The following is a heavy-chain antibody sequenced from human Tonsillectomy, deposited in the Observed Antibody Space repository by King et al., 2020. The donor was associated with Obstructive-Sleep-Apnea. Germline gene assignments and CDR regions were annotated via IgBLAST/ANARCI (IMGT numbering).Heavy chain of an antibody. CDR3: AKDLTGFYYGMDI. J-gene: IGHJ6*04. CDR2: ISYDGNNK. CDR1: GFTFRNYG. V-gene: IGHV3-30*18. D-gene: IGHD3-9*01. Sequence: VQLVESGGGVVQPGGSLRLSCEATGFTFRNYGIHWVRQAPGKGLEWVAVISYDGNNKYQADSVKGRITFSRDNSKNTVYLQMNSLRPEDTAMYYCAKDLTGFYYGMDIWGKGTTVTVSS.